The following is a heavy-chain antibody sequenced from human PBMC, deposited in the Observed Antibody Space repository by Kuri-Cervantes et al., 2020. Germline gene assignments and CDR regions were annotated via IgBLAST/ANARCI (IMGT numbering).Heavy chain of an antibody. CDR1: GYTFTSYA. Sequence: SVKVSCKASGYTFTSYAISWVRQAPGQGLEWMGGIIPIFGTANYAQKFQGRVTITADESTSTAYMELSSLRSEDTAVYYCARWATPRVVPAARGGVGFDPWGQGTLVTVSS. J-gene: IGHJ5*02. CDR2: IIPIFGTA. CDR3: ARWATPRVVPAARGGVGFDP. D-gene: IGHD2-2*01. V-gene: IGHV1-69*13.